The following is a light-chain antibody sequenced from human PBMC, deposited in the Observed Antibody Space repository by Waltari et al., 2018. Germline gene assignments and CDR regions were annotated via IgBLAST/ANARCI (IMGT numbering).Light chain of an antibody. V-gene: IGKV4-1*01. CDR1: QTISHIAPPGTY. CDR3: QQYFTTPFT. Sequence: DIVMSQSPDSLAVSLGERAPINCSSSQTISHIAPPGTYLAWYQKKPGQPPKLLIYGASSRESGVPDRFSSSTSGTNFALTISSLQAEDVAVYYCQQYFTTPFTFGPGTKVDI. CDR2: GAS. J-gene: IGKJ3*01.